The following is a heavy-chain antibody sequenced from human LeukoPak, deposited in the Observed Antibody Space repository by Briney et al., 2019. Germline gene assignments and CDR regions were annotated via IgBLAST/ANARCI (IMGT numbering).Heavy chain of an antibody. Sequence: SETLSLTCAVYGGPFNDYYWNWLRQPPGKGLEWIGEINHSGSTNYHPSYKSRVTISLDTSQNHFSLKLTSVTAADMAVYYCARLKGDGYVWGSYRYYFDYWGQGTLVTVSS. CDR1: GGPFNDYY. CDR3: ARLKGDGYVWGSYRYYFDY. V-gene: IGHV4-34*01. J-gene: IGHJ4*02. D-gene: IGHD3-16*02. CDR2: INHSGST.